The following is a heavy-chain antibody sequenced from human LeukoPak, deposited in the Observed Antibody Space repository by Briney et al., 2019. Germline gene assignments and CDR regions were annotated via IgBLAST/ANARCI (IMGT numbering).Heavy chain of an antibody. V-gene: IGHV4-34*01. CDR2: INHSGST. CDR1: GGSFNGYY. Sequence: ASETLSLTCAVYGGSFNGYYWTWIRQPPGKGLEWLGEINHSGSTNYKPSLKSRLSMSVDTSKNQFSLKLSSVTAADTAVYYCARAFSGSYYGLVDYWGQGTLVTVSS. J-gene: IGHJ4*02. D-gene: IGHD1-26*01. CDR3: ARAFSGSYYGLVDY.